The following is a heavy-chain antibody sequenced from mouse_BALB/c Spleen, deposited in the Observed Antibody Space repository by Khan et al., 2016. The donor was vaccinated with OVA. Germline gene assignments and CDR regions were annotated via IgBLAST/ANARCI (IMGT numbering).Heavy chain of an antibody. CDR2: IWSGGNT. D-gene: IGHD2-14*01. CDR3: ARDSYMYDFTY. V-gene: IGHV2-4-1*01. CDR1: GFSLSTYG. J-gene: IGHJ3*01. Sequence: QVQLKESGPGLVQPSQSLSITCTVSGFSLSTYGVHWVRQSPGKGLEWLGLIWSGGNTDYNAAFISRLSISKDNSKSQVFFQMNSLQTDDTAMYYCARDSYMYDFTYWGQGTLVTDSA.